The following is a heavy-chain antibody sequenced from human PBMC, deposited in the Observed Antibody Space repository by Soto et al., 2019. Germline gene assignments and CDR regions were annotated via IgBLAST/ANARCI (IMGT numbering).Heavy chain of an antibody. V-gene: IGHV2-5*01. CDR3: AHFDRYSLDY. CDR1: GFSLSTSEVG. D-gene: IGHD1-26*01. CDR2: IRWNDDK. J-gene: IGHJ4*02. Sequence: SGPTLVNPTQTLTLTCTFSGFSLSTSEVGVGWIRQPPGKALEWLAIIRWNDDKRYSPSLKSGLTITKDTSKNQVVLTVPNMDPVDTATYYCAHFDRYSLDYWGQGALVTVSS.